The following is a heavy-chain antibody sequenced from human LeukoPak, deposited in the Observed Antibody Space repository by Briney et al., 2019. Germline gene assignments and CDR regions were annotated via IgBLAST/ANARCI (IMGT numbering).Heavy chain of an antibody. V-gene: IGHV1-2*02. Sequence: ASVKVSCKASGYTFTSYGISWVRQAPGQGLEWMGWINPNSGGTNYAQKFQGRVTMTRDTSISTAYMELSRLRSDDTAVYYCARESIAAAGGIDYWGQGTLVTVSS. CDR1: GYTFTSYG. CDR3: ARESIAAAGGIDY. CDR2: INPNSGGT. J-gene: IGHJ4*02. D-gene: IGHD6-13*01.